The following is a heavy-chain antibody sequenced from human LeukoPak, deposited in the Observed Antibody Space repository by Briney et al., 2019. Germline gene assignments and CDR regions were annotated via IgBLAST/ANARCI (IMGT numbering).Heavy chain of an antibody. CDR3: ARELHTQIAAREGEYYYYMDV. V-gene: IGHV1-69*05. CDR2: IIPIFGTA. D-gene: IGHD6-6*01. J-gene: IGHJ6*03. CDR1: GGTFSSYA. Sequence: GASVKVSCEASGGTFSSYAIGWVRQAPGQGLEWMGGIIPIFGTANYAQKFQGRVTITTDESTSTAYMELSSLRSEDTAVYYCARELHTQIAAREGEYYYYMDVWGKGTTVAVSS.